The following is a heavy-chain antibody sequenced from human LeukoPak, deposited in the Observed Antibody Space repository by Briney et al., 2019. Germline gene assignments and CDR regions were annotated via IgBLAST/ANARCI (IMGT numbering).Heavy chain of an antibody. CDR2: ISAYNGNT. V-gene: IGHV1-18*01. D-gene: IGHD2-15*01. J-gene: IGHJ3*02. Sequence: GASVKVSCKASGYTFTSYGISWVRQAPGRGLEWMGWISAYNGNTNLAQKLQGRITMTTDTSTSTAYMELRSLRSDDTAVYYCVRSGYCYGGTCHSGAFDIWGQGTVVTVSS. CDR1: GYTFTSYG. CDR3: VRSGYCYGGTCHSGAFDI.